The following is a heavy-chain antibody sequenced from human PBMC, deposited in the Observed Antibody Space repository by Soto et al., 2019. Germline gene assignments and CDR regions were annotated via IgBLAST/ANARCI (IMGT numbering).Heavy chain of an antibody. Sequence: SETLSLTCTVSGGSISSGGYYWSWIRQHPGKGLEWIGFISYSGSTYSNPSLKSRTFVSIDASKNQFSLRLSSVTAADTAVYYCARITFDWTYYNYGMDVWGQGTTVTVSS. V-gene: IGHV4-31*03. CDR1: GGSISSGGYY. CDR2: ISYSGST. D-gene: IGHD3-9*01. CDR3: ARITFDWTYYNYGMDV. J-gene: IGHJ6*02.